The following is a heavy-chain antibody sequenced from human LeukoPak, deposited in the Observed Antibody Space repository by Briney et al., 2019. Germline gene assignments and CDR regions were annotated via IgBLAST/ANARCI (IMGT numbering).Heavy chain of an antibody. D-gene: IGHD2-15*01. CDR1: GGSFSGYY. J-gene: IGHJ4*02. CDR3: ARGYCSGGSCYLFDY. V-gene: IGHV4-34*01. CDR2: INHSGST. Sequence: SETLSLTCAVYGGSFSGYYWSWIRQPPGKGLEWIGEINHSGSTNYNPSLKSRVAISVDPSKNQFSLKPSSVTAADTAVYYCARGYCSGGSCYLFDYWGQGPLVTVSS.